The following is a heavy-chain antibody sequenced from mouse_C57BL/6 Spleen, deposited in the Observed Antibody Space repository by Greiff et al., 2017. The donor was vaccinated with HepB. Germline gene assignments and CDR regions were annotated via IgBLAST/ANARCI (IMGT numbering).Heavy chain of an antibody. CDR2: IDPSDSYT. CDR3: ARRGLRRRINWYFDV. V-gene: IGHV1-69*01. Sequence: QVQLQQPGAELVMPGASVKLSCKASGYTFTSYWMHWVKQRPGQGLEWIGEIDPSDSYTNYNQKFKGKSTLTVDKSSSTAYMQLSSLTSEDSAVYYCARRGLRRRINWYFDVWGTGTTVTVSS. D-gene: IGHD2-4*01. CDR1: GYTFTSYW. J-gene: IGHJ1*03.